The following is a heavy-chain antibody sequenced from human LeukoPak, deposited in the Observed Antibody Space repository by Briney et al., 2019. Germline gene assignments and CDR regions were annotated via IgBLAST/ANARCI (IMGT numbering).Heavy chain of an antibody. CDR3: ASAGSYCSGGSCYDNWFDP. D-gene: IGHD2-15*01. CDR1: GGSISSYY. J-gene: IGHJ5*02. CDR2: ISDSGST. Sequence: SETLSLTSAVSGGSISSYYWSWIRQPPGKGLEWIGHISDSGSTKYNPSLKSRVTISVDTSKNQFSLNLSSVTAADTAVYYCASAGSYCSGGSCYDNWFDPWGQGILVTVSS. V-gene: IGHV4-59*01.